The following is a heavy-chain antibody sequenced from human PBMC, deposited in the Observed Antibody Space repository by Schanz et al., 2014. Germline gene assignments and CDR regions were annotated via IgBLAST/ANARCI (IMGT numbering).Heavy chain of an antibody. CDR2: ITSNGGGT. V-gene: IGHV3-23*04. D-gene: IGHD6-6*01. Sequence: EVQLVESGGGLVQPGGSLRFSCAASGFTFSSYAMSWVRQAPGKGLEWVSTITSNGGGTYYADSVKGRFTISRDNAKNTLYLQMNSLRVEDTAEYYCAKNWKGHHITGRPGWSDGMDVWGQGTTV. J-gene: IGHJ6*02. CDR1: GFTFSSYA. CDR3: AKNWKGHHITGRPGWSDGMDV.